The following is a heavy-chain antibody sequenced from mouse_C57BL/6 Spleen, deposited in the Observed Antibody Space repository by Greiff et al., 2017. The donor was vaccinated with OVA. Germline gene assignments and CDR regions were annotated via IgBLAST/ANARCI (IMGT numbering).Heavy chain of an antibody. Sequence: QVQLKQSGPELVKPGASVKISCKASGYAFSSSWMNWVKQRPGKGLEWIGRIYPGDGDTNYNGKFKGKATLTADKSSSTAYMQLSSLTSEDSAVYFCARRGAYYSNFDYWGQGTTLTVSS. V-gene: IGHV1-82*01. D-gene: IGHD2-5*01. CDR3: ARRGAYYSNFDY. J-gene: IGHJ2*01. CDR2: IYPGDGDT. CDR1: GYAFSSSW.